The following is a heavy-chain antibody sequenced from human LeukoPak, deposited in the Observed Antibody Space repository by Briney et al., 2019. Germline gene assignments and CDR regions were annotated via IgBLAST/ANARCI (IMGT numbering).Heavy chain of an antibody. CDR3: ATAGGDGSRMGFDP. Sequence: GGSLRLSCADSGFTFSRYWMHWVRQTPGKGLVWVSCISADGSVTRYADSVKGRFTISRDNTKSTLYLQMHSLRAEDTAVYYCATAGGDGSRMGFDPWGQGALVTVSS. CDR1: GFTFSRYW. CDR2: ISADGSVT. D-gene: IGHD2-15*01. J-gene: IGHJ5*02. V-gene: IGHV3-74*01.